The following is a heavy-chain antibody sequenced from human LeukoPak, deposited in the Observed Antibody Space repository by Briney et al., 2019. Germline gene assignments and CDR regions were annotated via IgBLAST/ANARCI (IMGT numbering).Heavy chain of an antibody. CDR2: INSDGSST. V-gene: IGHV3-74*01. Sequence: GGSLRLSCAASGFTFSNYWMHWVRQAPGKGLVWVSRINSDGSSTRYADSVKGRFTISRDNAKNTLYLQMNSLIAEDTAIYYCAKDDDWLRFEHWGRGTPVSVSS. CDR1: GFTFSNYW. J-gene: IGHJ4*02. D-gene: IGHD5-12*01. CDR3: AKDDDWLRFEH.